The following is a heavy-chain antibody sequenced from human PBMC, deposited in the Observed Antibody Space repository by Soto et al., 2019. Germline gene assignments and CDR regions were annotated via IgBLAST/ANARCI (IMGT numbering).Heavy chain of an antibody. Sequence: QVHLVQSGAEVKKPGSSVRLSCKSSGGTFSSLPFSCVRQPPGQGLEWMGGLIPVVGIPTYAQRFQGRVTISADKSTSTVYMELSSLRSEDTAVYYCARVLAFRDGHISHFRYWGQGTLVTVSS. CDR1: GGTFSSLP. J-gene: IGHJ4*02. CDR2: LIPVVGIP. CDR3: ARVLAFRDGHISHFRY. D-gene: IGHD3-3*02. V-gene: IGHV1-69*17.